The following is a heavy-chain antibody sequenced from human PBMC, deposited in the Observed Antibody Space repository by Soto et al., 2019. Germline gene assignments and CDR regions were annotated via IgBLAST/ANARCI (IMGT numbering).Heavy chain of an antibody. Sequence: GGSLRLSCAASGFTFSSYGMHWVRQAPGKGLEWVAVIWYDGSNKYYADSVKGRFTISRDNSKNTLYLQMNSLRAEDTAVYYCARDSRTYYDYVWGSYRPQYYFDYWGQGTLVTVSS. CDR1: GFTFSSYG. CDR3: ARDSRTYYDYVWGSYRPQYYFDY. J-gene: IGHJ4*02. V-gene: IGHV3-33*01. D-gene: IGHD3-16*02. CDR2: IWYDGSNK.